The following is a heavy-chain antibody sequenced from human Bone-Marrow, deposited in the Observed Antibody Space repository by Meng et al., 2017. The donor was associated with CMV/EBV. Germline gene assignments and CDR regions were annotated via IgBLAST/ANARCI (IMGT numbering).Heavy chain of an antibody. CDR1: GFTFGSYG. CDR2: IWYDGSNK. D-gene: IGHD5-18*01. CDR3: AKDGQRGYYMDV. J-gene: IGHJ6*02. V-gene: IGHV3-33*06. Sequence: GGSLRLSCAASGFTFGSYGMHWVRQAPGKGLEWVALIWYDGSNKYYADSVKGRFTISRDNSKNTLYLQMNSLRAEDTAVYYCAKDGQRGYYMDVWGQGTTVTVSS.